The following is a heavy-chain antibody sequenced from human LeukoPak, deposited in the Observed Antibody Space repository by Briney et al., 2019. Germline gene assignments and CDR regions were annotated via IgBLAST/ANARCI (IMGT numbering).Heavy chain of an antibody. D-gene: IGHD2-21*02. J-gene: IGHJ4*02. CDR3: ARALSLGDSEYYFDY. V-gene: IGHV4-30-2*01. Sequence: SETLSLTCTVSGGSISSGGYYWSWIRQPPGKGLEWIGYIYHSGSTYYNPSLKSRVTISVDRSKNQFSLKLSSVTAADTAVYYCARALSLGDSEYYFDYWGQGTLVTVSS. CDR1: GGSISSGGYY. CDR2: IYHSGST.